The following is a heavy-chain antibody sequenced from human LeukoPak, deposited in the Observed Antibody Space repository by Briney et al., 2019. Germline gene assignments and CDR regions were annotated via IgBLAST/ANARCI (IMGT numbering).Heavy chain of an antibody. J-gene: IGHJ4*02. V-gene: IGHV3-30*03. Sequence: GGSLRLSCAPSGFTFSRHVMHWVRQAPGKGLEWVALISNDGSRKYYAHSVEGRFTISRDNSKDTLYLQMDSLRAEETAVYYCARDRAWNYFDYWGQGTLVTVSS. CDR1: GFTFSRHV. CDR3: ARDRAWNYFDY. CDR2: ISNDGSRK. D-gene: IGHD3-3*01.